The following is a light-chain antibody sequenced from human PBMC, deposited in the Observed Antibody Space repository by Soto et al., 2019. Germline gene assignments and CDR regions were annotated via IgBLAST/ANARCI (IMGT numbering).Light chain of an antibody. CDR3: SSYSGSSNV. CDR1: SSDVGGYNY. CDR2: EVN. V-gene: IGLV2-8*01. Sequence: QSAPTQPPSASGSPGQSVSIPCTGTSSDVGGYNYVSWYQQLPGKAPKLMIYEVNTRPSGVPDRFSCSRSGNTASLTVSGIQGEDAADYYCSSYSGSSNVVGSGTKVTVL. J-gene: IGLJ1*01.